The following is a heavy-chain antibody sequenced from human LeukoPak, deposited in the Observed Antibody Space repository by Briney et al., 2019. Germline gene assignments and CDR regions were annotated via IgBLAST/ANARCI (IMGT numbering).Heavy chain of an antibody. CDR1: GFTFSTYW. Sequence: GGSLRLSCAASGFTFSTYWMSWVRQAPGKGLEWVASINPDGSEKYYVDSVGGRFTISRDNARNSLYLQMNSLRAEDTAVYYCARDQVVAGIRPPFDYWGQGTLLTVSS. CDR2: INPDGSEK. D-gene: IGHD6-19*01. V-gene: IGHV3-7*05. J-gene: IGHJ4*02. CDR3: ARDQVVAGIRPPFDY.